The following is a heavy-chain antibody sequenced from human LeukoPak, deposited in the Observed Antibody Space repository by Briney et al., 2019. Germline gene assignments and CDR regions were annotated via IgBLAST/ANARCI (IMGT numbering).Heavy chain of an antibody. CDR1: GYSFTSYW. CDR2: IYFGDSDP. Sequence: GESLKISCKGSGYSFTSYWIGWLRQMPGKGLEWMGVIYFGDSDPRYSPSFQGQVTISADKSFTTAYLQWSSLKASDTAMYYCARSTGSSSSWEFDYWDQGTPVTVSS. CDR3: ARSTGSSSSWEFDY. D-gene: IGHD6-13*01. V-gene: IGHV5-51*01. J-gene: IGHJ4*02.